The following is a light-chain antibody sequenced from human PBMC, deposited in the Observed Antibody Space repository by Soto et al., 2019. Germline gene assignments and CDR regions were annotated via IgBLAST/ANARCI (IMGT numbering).Light chain of an antibody. CDR2: GAS. J-gene: IGKJ3*01. V-gene: IGKV1-5*01. Sequence: DIQMTQPPSTLSASVGDRETITCRASQSISSWLAWYQQKPGKAPNLLIYGASTLQSRIPSSFSGSGSGTEFTLTISSLQPEDFAIYDCQQLSSHPRTVGPGTKVAIK. CDR1: QSISSW. CDR3: QQLSSHPRT.